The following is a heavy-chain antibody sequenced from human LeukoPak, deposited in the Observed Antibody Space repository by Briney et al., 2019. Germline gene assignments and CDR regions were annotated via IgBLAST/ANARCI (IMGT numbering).Heavy chain of an antibody. V-gene: IGHV4-59*01. J-gene: IGHJ4*02. CDR2: IYYSGST. CDR1: GGSISSYY. D-gene: IGHD4-23*01. Sequence: SETLSLTCTVSGGSISSYYWSWIRQPPGKGLEWIGYIYYSGSTNYNPSLKSRVTISVDTSKNQFSLKLSSVTAADTAVYYCARENDYGGSRWGQGTLVTVSS. CDR3: ARENDYGGSR.